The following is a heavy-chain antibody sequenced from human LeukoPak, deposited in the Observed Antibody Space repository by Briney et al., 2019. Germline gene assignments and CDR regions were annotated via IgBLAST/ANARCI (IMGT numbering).Heavy chain of an antibody. D-gene: IGHD3-16*01. CDR3: ARGGGLDV. J-gene: IGHJ6*02. Sequence: GGSLRLSCAASGFTFSSYWMNWARQAPGKGLEWVASINHNGNVNYYVDSVKGRLTISRDNAKNSLYRQMSNLRAEDTAVYFCARGGGLDVWGQGATVTVSS. CDR1: GFTFSSYW. CDR2: INHNGNVN. V-gene: IGHV3-7*03.